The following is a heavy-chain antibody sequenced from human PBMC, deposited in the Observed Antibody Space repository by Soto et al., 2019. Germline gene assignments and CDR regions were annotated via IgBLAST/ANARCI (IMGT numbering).Heavy chain of an antibody. CDR1: GYTFSNYA. D-gene: IGHD3-10*01. CDR2: IRGNGDGT. CDR3: AAAGAGTFVI. J-gene: IGHJ3*02. V-gene: IGHV3-23*01. Sequence: VQLLESGGGLVPPGGSLRLSCAASGYTFSNYAMSWVRQAPWKGLEWVSTIRGNGDGTYYADSVKGRFTISRENSKNTLSLQMNSLRVEDTALYYCAAAGAGTFVIWGQGTMVTVFS.